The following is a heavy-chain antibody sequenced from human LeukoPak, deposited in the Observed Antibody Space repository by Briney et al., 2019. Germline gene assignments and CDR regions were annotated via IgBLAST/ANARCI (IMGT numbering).Heavy chain of an antibody. CDR2: IKQEGSEK. Sequence: SGGSLRLSCAASGFTFSRYRMSWVRQAPGKGLEWVANIKQEGSEKYYVDSVKGRITISRDNAKNSLYLQMNSLRAEDTAVYYCAREVSVRGELPTFYYYYYMDVWGKGTTVTVSS. J-gene: IGHJ6*03. CDR3: AREVSVRGELPTFYYYYYMDV. CDR1: GFTFSRYR. V-gene: IGHV3-7*01. D-gene: IGHD3-10*02.